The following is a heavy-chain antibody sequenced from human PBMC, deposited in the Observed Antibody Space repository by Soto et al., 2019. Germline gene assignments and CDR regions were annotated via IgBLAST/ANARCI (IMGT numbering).Heavy chain of an antibody. J-gene: IGHJ6*02. CDR3: ARVRDPHLDHYGLDV. Sequence: QVQLVQSGAEVKNPGSSVRVSCKTSGFTFNVYGIHWVRQAPGQGLEWMGGLIPIYDEPNYAQKFQGRVTITADKSTATVYLELNSLRSEDTAVDFCARVRDPHLDHYGLDVWGQGTTVTVSS. V-gene: IGHV1-69*06. CDR1: GFTFNVYG. CDR2: LIPIYDEP.